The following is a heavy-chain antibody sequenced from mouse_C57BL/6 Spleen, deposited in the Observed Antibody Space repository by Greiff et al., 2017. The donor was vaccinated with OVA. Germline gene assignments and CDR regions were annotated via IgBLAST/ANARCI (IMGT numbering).Heavy chain of an antibody. CDR3: ARDYLAMDY. CDR1: GFTFSDYY. V-gene: IGHV5-16*01. CDR2: INYDGSST. J-gene: IGHJ4*01. Sequence: DVKLVESEGGLVQPGSSMKLSCTASGFTFSDYYMAWVRQVPEKGLEWVANINYDGSSTYYLDSLKSRFIISRDNAKNILYLQMSSLKSEDTATYYCARDYLAMDYWGQGTSVTVSS.